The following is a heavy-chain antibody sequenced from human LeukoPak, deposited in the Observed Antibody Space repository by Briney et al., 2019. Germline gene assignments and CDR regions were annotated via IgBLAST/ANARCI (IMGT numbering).Heavy chain of an antibody. CDR3: ARASSIGAAGLFDY. J-gene: IGHJ4*02. CDR1: GFTVSSIY. D-gene: IGHD6-13*01. Sequence: PGGSLRLSCAASGFTVSSIYMNWVRQAPGKGLEWVSVIYSGGTTYYADSVKGRFTISGDNSKNTLYLQMNSLRAEDTAVYYCARASSIGAAGLFDYWGQGTLVTVSS. V-gene: IGHV3-53*01. CDR2: IYSGGTT.